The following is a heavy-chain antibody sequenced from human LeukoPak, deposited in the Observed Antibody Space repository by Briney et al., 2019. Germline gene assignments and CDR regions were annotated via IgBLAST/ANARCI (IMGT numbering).Heavy chain of an antibody. Sequence: ETLSLTRTVSGGSISSYYWSWIRQPAGRGLEWIGRIYSSGSTNYNPSLKSRVTMSVDTSKNQFALKLSSVTAADTAVYYCARGPLGELVLGYDYWGQGTLVTVSS. CDR2: IYSSGST. V-gene: IGHV4-4*07. CDR3: ARGPLGELVLGYDY. J-gene: IGHJ4*02. D-gene: IGHD3-16*01. CDR1: GGSISSYY.